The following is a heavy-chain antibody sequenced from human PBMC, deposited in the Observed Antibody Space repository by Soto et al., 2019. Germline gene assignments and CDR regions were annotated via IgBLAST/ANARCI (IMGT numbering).Heavy chain of an antibody. J-gene: IGHJ5*02. V-gene: IGHV1-69*13. Sequence: AAVKVSCKASGGTFSSYAISWVRQAPGQGLEWMGGIIPIFGTANYAQKFQGRVTITADESTSTAYMELSSLRSEDTAVYYCARDYYDSSGPVHPWGQGTLVTVSS. CDR1: GGTFSSYA. CDR2: IIPIFGTA. D-gene: IGHD3-22*01. CDR3: ARDYYDSSGPVHP.